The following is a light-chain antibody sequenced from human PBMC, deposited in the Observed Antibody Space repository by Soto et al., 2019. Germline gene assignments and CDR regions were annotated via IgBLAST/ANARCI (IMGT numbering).Light chain of an antibody. Sequence: DIPMTQSPSSLSASVGDRVTITCRASQGISNYLAWYQQKPGKVPKLLIYAASTLQSGVPSRFSGSGSGTDFTRAISSLQPEYVATYYCQKYNSAPYTFGQGTKLEIK. J-gene: IGKJ2*01. CDR1: QGISNY. CDR3: QKYNSAPYT. V-gene: IGKV1-27*01. CDR2: AAS.